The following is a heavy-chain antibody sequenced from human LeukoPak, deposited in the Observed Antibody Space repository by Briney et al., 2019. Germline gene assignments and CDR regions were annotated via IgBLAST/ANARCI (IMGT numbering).Heavy chain of an antibody. J-gene: IGHJ4*02. Sequence: GGSLTLSCAASGFTFSTYAMNWVRQAPGKGLEWITSITGNSDNTYYANSVKGRFTISRDNSKNTLYLQMSSLRAAETAVYYCAKEKNKYGFNGLGYWGQGTLVTVSS. V-gene: IGHV3-23*01. CDR1: GFTFSTYA. CDR3: AKEKNKYGFNGLGY. D-gene: IGHD3-10*01. CDR2: ITGNSDNT.